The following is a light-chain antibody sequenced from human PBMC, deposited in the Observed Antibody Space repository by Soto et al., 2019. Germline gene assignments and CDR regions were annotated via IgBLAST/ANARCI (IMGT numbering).Light chain of an antibody. CDR2: GAS. Sequence: DIKMTQSPSSLSASVGDRVTITCRASQGINYDLAWYQQKPGKVPELLIYGASTLHSGVPSRFSGSGSGTDFTLTISSLQPEDVATYYCQKYNSAPWTFGQGTKVEIK. CDR1: QGINYD. CDR3: QKYNSAPWT. J-gene: IGKJ1*01. V-gene: IGKV1-27*01.